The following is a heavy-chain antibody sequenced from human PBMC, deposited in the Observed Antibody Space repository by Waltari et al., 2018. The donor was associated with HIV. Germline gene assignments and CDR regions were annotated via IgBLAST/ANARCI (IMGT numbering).Heavy chain of an antibody. CDR3: AKSAIVATTNWYFDL. Sequence: EVQLVESGGGLVQPGGSLRLSCADSGFIFGSSGMSWVPRAPGKGLEWVSGISGSGGSTYYADSVKGRFTISRDNSKNTLYLQMNSLRAEDTAVYHCAKSAIVATTNWYFDLWGRGTLVTVSS. V-gene: IGHV3-23*04. CDR1: GFIFGSSG. D-gene: IGHD5-12*01. J-gene: IGHJ2*01. CDR2: ISGSGGST.